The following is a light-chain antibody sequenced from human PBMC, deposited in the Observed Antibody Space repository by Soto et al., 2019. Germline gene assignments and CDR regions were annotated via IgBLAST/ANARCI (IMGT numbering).Light chain of an antibody. CDR3: CSYVAATTYV. J-gene: IGLJ1*01. Sequence: QSVLTQPASVSGSPGQSITISCTGTSSTVGGFNVVSWYQQHPGKAPKVIIYEGIKRPSGVSNRFSGSNSGSTASLTISGLQAEDEADYYCCSYVAATTYVFGTGTKVTAL. V-gene: IGLV2-23*01. CDR2: EGI. CDR1: SSTVGGFNV.